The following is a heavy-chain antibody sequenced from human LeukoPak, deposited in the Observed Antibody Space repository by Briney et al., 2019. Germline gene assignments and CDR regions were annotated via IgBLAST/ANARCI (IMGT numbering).Heavy chain of an antibody. J-gene: IGHJ4*02. D-gene: IGHD5-18*01. CDR2: INHSGST. CDR1: GGSFSGYY. CDR3: ARRGYGPTTHYY. Sequence: SETPSLTCAVYGGSFSGYYWSWIRQPPGKGLEWIGEINHSGSTNYNPSLKSRVTISVDTSKNQFSLKLSSVTAADTAVYYCARRGYGPTTHYYWGQGTLVTVSS. V-gene: IGHV4-34*01.